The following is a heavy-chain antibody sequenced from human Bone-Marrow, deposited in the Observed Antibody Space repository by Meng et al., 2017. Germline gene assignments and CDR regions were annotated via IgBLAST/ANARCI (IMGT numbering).Heavy chain of an antibody. CDR3: ARDAPYGSGSYPLFYYYYGMDV. CDR2: INPSGGST. J-gene: IGHJ6*02. CDR1: GYTFTSYY. V-gene: IGHV1-46*01. D-gene: IGHD3-10*01. Sequence: ASVKVSCKASGYTFTSYYMHWVRQAPGQGLEWMGIINPSGGSTSYAQKFQGRVTMTRDTSTSTVYMELSSLRSEDTAVYYCARDAPYGSGSYPLFYYYYGMDVWGQGTTVTVSS.